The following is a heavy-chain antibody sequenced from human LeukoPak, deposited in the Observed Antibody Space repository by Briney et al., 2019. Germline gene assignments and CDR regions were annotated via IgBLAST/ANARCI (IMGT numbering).Heavy chain of an antibody. CDR2: IYSGGSA. D-gene: IGHD4-11*01. J-gene: IGHJ6*03. CDR1: GFSVSSNY. CDR3: ASITVTHYYYYMDV. Sequence: AGGSLRLSCAASGFSVSSNYMSWVRQAPGKGLEWVSVIYSGGSAYYADSVKGRFTISRDNSKNTLYLQMNSLRAEDTAVYYCASITVTHYYYYMDVWGKGTTVTVSS. V-gene: IGHV3-53*01.